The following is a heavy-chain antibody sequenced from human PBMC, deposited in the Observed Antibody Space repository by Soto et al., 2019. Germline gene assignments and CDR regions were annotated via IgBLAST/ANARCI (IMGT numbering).Heavy chain of an antibody. D-gene: IGHD3-10*02. V-gene: IGHV3-23*01. Sequence: EVHLLESGGGLVQPGGSLRLSCAASGFTFSTYAMSWVRQAPGKGLEWVSAISSSGGSIYYADSVKGWFTISRDNSKNTLYLKMNSLRAEDTAVYYCAKDPVRGVVVFDYWGEGTLVTVSS. CDR1: GFTFSTYA. CDR2: ISSSGGSI. CDR3: AKDPVRGVVVFDY. J-gene: IGHJ4*02.